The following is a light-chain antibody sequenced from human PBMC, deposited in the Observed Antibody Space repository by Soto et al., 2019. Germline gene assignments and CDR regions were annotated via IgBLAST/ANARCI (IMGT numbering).Light chain of an antibody. CDR2: DVS. V-gene: IGLV2-14*01. J-gene: IGLJ1*01. CDR3: SSYTSSSTRV. Sequence: QSVLTQPASVSGSPGQSITISCTGTSSDVGGYNYVSWYQQHPGKAPKLMIYDVSNRASGVSNRFSGSKSGNTASLTISGLQAEDEADYYCSSYTSSSTRVFGTGTKLTV. CDR1: SSDVGGYNY.